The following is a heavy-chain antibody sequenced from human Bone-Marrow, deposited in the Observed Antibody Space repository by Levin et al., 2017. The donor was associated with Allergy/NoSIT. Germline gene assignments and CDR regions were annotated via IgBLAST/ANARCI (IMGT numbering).Heavy chain of an antibody. CDR1: GFTFDRYA. V-gene: IGHV3-23*01. Sequence: GESLKISCAASGFTFDRYALSWVRQAPGKGLEWVSGISGGGARTKYADSVEGRFTISRDNADKMLYLQMNSLRAEDTAIYYCAKNYLVVPAAMLHYRYYGLDVWGQGTTVTVS. CDR2: ISGGGART. D-gene: IGHD2-2*01. J-gene: IGHJ6*02. CDR3: AKNYLVVPAAMLHYRYYGLDV.